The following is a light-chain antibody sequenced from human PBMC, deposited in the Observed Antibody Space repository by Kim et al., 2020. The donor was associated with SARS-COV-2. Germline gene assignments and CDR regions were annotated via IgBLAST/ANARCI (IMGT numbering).Light chain of an antibody. CDR1: QSLSNSY. V-gene: IGKV3-20*01. Sequence: SPGERATLSCSASQSLSNSYLAWYQQRPGQAPRLLIFGASARATGIPDRFSGGGSGTDFTLTISRLEPEDFAVYYCQQYDTTPWTFGQGTKVDIK. J-gene: IGKJ1*01. CDR3: QQYDTTPWT. CDR2: GAS.